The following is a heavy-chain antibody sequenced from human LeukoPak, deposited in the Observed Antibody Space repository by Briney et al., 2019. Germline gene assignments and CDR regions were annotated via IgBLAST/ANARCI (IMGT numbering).Heavy chain of an antibody. Sequence: PSETLSLTCTVSGGSISSYYWSWIRQPPGKGLEWIGYIYYSGSTNYNPSLKSRVTISVDTSKNQFSLKLSSVTAADTAVYYCARDPVPYYAANWFDPWGQGTLVTVSS. D-gene: IGHD2-2*01. CDR2: IYYSGST. CDR1: GGSISSYY. V-gene: IGHV4-59*01. J-gene: IGHJ5*02. CDR3: ARDPVPYYAANWFDP.